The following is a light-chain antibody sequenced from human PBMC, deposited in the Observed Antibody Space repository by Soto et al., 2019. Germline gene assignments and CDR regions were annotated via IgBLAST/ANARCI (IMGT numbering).Light chain of an antibody. Sequence: EIVLMQSPGTLSLSPGERATLSCRASQTMTRAYVAWYQQKPGQAPRLLIYAASYRATGISDKFSGSGSGTDFSLNMSILEPEDSAVYYCHQYHSPPQTFGQGTKVEIK. CDR1: QTMTRAY. CDR2: AAS. J-gene: IGKJ2*01. V-gene: IGKV3-20*01. CDR3: HQYHSPPQT.